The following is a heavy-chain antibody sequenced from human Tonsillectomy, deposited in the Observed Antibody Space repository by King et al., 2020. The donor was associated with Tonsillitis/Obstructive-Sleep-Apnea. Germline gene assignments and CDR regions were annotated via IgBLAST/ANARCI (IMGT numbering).Heavy chain of an antibody. CDR3: AKDPSSYVSGGVYYSRMDA. V-gene: IGHV3-30*18. CDR2: ISYDGSKT. D-gene: IGHD3-3*01. Sequence: VQLVESGGGVVKPGRSLRLSCAASGFTFRSYSMHWVRQAPGKGLEWLSVISYDGSKTYYADSARGRFTISRDASKNTVYMQMNSLGAEDTAVYYSAKDPSSYVSGGVYYSRMDAWGQGTTVIVSS. J-gene: IGHJ6*02. CDR1: GFTFRSYS.